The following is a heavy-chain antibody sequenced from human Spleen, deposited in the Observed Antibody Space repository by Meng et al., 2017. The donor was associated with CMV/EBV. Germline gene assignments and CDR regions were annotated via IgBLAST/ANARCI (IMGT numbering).Heavy chain of an antibody. CDR2: VYHSGSS. CDR3: ARMSRSSSYWGGDYFDY. V-gene: IGHV4-31*02. CDR1: FRLGRYC. J-gene: IGHJ4*02. D-gene: IGHD3-3*01. Sequence: FRLGRYCWGCVRQHPEKGLEWLAYVYHSGSSDYNSSLKGRVRISMAKSRSLISLKLTSVPGAATAVYFCARMSRSSSYWGGDYFDYWGQGTLVTVSS.